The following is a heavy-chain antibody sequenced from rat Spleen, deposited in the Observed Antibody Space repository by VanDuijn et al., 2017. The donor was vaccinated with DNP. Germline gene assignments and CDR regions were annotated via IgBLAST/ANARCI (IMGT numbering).Heavy chain of an antibody. D-gene: IGHD1-10*01. Sequence: QVQLKESGPGLVQPSQTLSLTCTVSGFSLTSNSVTWVRQPPGKGLEWIAAMSTVGNPYYNSTLESRLSISRDTSKSQVLLKMNSLQTEDTGMYFCASGNNFGIAYWGQGTLVTVSS. CDR2: MSTVGNP. CDR1: GFSLTSNS. V-gene: IGHV2S12*01. J-gene: IGHJ3*01. CDR3: ASGNNFGIAY.